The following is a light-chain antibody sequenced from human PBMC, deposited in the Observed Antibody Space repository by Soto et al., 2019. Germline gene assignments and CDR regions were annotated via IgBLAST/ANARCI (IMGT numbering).Light chain of an antibody. CDR1: SSDVGSYNL. J-gene: IGLJ2*01. Sequence: QSVLTQPASVSGSPGQSITISCTGTSSDVGSYNLVSWYQQHPGKAPKLMIYEDTKRPSGVSNRFSGSKSGNTASLTISGLQAEDEADYYCCSYAGSSTFVVFGGGTHLTVL. CDR3: CSYAGSSTFVV. CDR2: EDT. V-gene: IGLV2-23*02.